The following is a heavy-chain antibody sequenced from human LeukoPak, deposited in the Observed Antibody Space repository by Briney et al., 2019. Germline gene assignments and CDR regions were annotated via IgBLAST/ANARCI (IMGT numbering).Heavy chain of an antibody. V-gene: IGHV4-59*08. J-gene: IGHJ4*02. CDR3: ARHYGSYYHFDY. D-gene: IGHD1-26*01. CDR2: IYYSGST. Sequence: KSSETLSLTCTVSGGSISSYYWSWIRQPPGKGLEWIGYIYYSGSTNYNPSLKSRVTISVDTSKNQFSLKLSSATAADTAVYYCARHYGSYYHFDYWGQGTLVTVSS. CDR1: GGSISSYY.